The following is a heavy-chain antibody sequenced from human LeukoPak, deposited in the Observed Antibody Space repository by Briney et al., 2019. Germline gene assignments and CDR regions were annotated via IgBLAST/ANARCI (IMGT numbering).Heavy chain of an antibody. J-gene: IGHJ4*02. CDR3: AREAGGYSSSSFDY. D-gene: IGHD6-13*01. CDR1: GFTFSRHA. V-gene: IGHV3-30-3*01. CDR2: ITYDGRIQ. Sequence: GGSLRLSCSVSGFTFSRHAMHWVRQAPGKGLECVAYITYDGRIQYYADSVKGRFTISRDNSKDMLYLQMNSLRAEDTAVYYCAREAGGYSSSSFDYWGQGTLVTVSS.